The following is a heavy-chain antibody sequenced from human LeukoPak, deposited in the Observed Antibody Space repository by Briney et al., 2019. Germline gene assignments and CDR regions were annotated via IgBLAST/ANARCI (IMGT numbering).Heavy chain of an antibody. J-gene: IGHJ4*02. CDR1: GFTFSSYA. D-gene: IGHD1-7*01. Sequence: HPGGSLRLSCAASGFTFSSYAMSWVRQAPGKGLEWVSAISGSGGSTYYADSVKGRFTISRDNSKNTLYLQMNSLRAEDTAIYYWAKDWRGVNYGCFDYWGQGTLVTVSS. V-gene: IGHV3-23*01. CDR3: AKDWRGVNYGCFDY. CDR2: ISGSGGST.